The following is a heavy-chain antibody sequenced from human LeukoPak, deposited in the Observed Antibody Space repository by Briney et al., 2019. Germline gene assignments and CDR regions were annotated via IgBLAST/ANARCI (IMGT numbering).Heavy chain of an antibody. J-gene: IGHJ4*02. CDR2: ISSSSSYT. CDR3: AKAGWGSGWYYFDY. V-gene: IGHV3-11*05. CDR1: GFTFSDYY. D-gene: IGHD6-19*01. Sequence: GGSLRLSCAASGFTFSDYYMSWIRQAPGKGLEWVSYISSSSSYTNYADSVKGRFTISRDNAKNSLYLQMNSLRAEDTAVYYCAKAGWGSGWYYFDYWGQGTLVTVSS.